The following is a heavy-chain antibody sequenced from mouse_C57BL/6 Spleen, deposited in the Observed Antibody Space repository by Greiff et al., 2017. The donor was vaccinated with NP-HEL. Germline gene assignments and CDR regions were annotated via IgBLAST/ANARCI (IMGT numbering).Heavy chain of an antibody. J-gene: IGHJ4*01. D-gene: IGHD2-3*01. Sequence: EVQVVESGGGLVKPGGSLKLSCAASGFTFSDYGMHWVRQAPEKGLEWVAYISSGSSTIYYADTVKGRFTISRDNAKNTLFLQMTSLRSEDTAMYYCAQVPDGYYGAMDYWGQGTSVTVSS. CDR2: ISSGSSTI. CDR1: GFTFSDYG. CDR3: AQVPDGYYGAMDY. V-gene: IGHV5-17*01.